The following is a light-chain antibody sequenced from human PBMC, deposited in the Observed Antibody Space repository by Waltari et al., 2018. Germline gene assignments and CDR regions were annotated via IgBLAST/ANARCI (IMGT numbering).Light chain of an antibody. CDR2: ETY. J-gene: IGKJ1*01. V-gene: IGKV3-20*01. CDR1: QSVGKY. CDR3: QKYDSLPAT. Sequence: EIVLTQSPGTLSLSPGERATLSCRASQSVGKYLAWYQQRPGQAPRLLIYETYRRATGTPDRFSGSGSGTDFSLIISRLEPEDFAVYYCQKYDSLPATFGQGTTVEIK.